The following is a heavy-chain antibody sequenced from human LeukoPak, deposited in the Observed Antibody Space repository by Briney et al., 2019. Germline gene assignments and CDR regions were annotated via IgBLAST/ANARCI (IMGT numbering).Heavy chain of an antibody. CDR2: IYYSGST. V-gene: IGHV4-59*08. J-gene: IGHJ6*02. Sequence: PSETLSLTCTVSGGSISSYYWSWIRQPPGKGLEWIGYIYYSGSTNYNPSLKSRVTISVDTSKNQFSLKLSSVTAADTAMYYCARHIITMVREVPSGMDVWGQGTTVTVSS. D-gene: IGHD3-10*01. CDR1: GGSISSYY. CDR3: ARHIITMVREVPSGMDV.